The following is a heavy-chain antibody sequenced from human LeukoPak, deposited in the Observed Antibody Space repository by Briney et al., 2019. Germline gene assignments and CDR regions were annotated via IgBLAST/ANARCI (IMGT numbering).Heavy chain of an antibody. CDR1: GGSISSYY. CDR2: IYYSGST. CDR3: ARDHVTPGLLFDY. J-gene: IGHJ4*02. V-gene: IGHV4-59*01. Sequence: SETLSLTCTVSGGSISSYYWSWIRQPPGKGLEWIGYIYYSGSTNYNPSLKSRVTISVDTSKNQFSLKLSSVTAADTAVYYCARDHVTPGLLFDYWGQGNLVTVSS. D-gene: IGHD2-21*01.